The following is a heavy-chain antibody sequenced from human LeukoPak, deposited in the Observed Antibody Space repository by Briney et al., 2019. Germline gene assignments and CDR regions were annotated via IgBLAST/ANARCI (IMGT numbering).Heavy chain of an antibody. Sequence: SETLSLTCTVSGGSMSPYHWGWIRQPPGKGLEWTGYIYYSGSTNYNPSLKSRVTISVDTSKNQFSLKLSSVTAANTAVYYCARVDYGGNSDAFDIWGQGTMVTVSS. CDR2: IYYSGST. D-gene: IGHD4-23*01. CDR1: GGSMSPYH. J-gene: IGHJ3*02. V-gene: IGHV4-59*08. CDR3: ARVDYGGNSDAFDI.